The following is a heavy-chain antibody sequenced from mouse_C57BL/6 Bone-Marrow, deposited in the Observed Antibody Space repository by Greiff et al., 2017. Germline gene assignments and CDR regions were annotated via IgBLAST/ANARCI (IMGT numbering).Heavy chain of an antibody. Sequence: VQLQQSVAELVRPGASVQLSCTASGFNIKNTYMHWVKQRPEQGLEWIGWIDPANGNTKYATKFQGKATITANTSSNTSYLQLSILRSEDTAIDYGAKRYGSSYPQWYFDVWGTGTTVTVSS. CDR3: AKRYGSSYPQWYFDV. V-gene: IGHV14-3*01. CDR1: GFNIKNTY. J-gene: IGHJ1*03. CDR2: IDPANGNT. D-gene: IGHD1-1*01.